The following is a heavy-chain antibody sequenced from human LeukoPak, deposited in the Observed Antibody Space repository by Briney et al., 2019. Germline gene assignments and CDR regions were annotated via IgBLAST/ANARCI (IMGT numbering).Heavy chain of an antibody. CDR3: ARDLIAAAVYSNAFDI. Sequence: GGSLRLSCAASGFTFSNYSMNWVRQAPGKGLEWVSSISGTSSYIYYADSVKGRFTISRDNAKNSLYLQMNSLRADDTAVYYCARDLIAAAVYSNAFDIWGQGTMVTVSS. J-gene: IGHJ3*02. V-gene: IGHV3-21*01. D-gene: IGHD6-13*01. CDR1: GFTFSNYS. CDR2: ISGTSSYI.